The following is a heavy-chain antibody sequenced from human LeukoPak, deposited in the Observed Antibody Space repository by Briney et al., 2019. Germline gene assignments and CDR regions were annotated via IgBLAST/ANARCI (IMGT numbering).Heavy chain of an antibody. J-gene: IGHJ4*02. CDR2: IYPGDSDT. Sequence: GESLKISCKGSGYSFTSYWIGWVRQMPGKGLEWMGIIYPGDSDTRYSPSFQGQVTISADKSIGTAYLQWSSLKASDTAMYYCARGPPETGYYFDYWGQGTLVTVSS. V-gene: IGHV5-51*01. D-gene: IGHD3-9*01. CDR1: GYSFTSYW. CDR3: ARGPPETGYYFDY.